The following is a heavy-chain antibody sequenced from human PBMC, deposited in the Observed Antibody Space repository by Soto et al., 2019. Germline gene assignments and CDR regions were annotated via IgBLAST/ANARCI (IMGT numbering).Heavy chain of an antibody. CDR1: GFTFGDYA. J-gene: IGHJ6*02. V-gene: IGHV3-49*03. CDR3: TRGGDDRREKRSVGVVFYYYYGMDV. CDR2: IRSKAYGGTT. D-gene: IGHD3-3*01. Sequence: GRSLRLSCTASGFTFGDYAMSWFRQAPGKGLEWVGFIRSKAYGGTTEYAASVKGRFTISRDDSKSIAYLQMNSLKTEDTAVYYCTRGGDDRREKRSVGVVFYYYYGMDVWGQGTTVTVSS.